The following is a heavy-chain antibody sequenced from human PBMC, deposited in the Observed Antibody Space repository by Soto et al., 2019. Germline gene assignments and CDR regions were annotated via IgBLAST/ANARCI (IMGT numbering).Heavy chain of an antibody. J-gene: IGHJ1*01. Sequence: PSETLSLTCTVSGGSIETFYWSWIRQPPRKGLEWIGYISNSGSTSYNPSLESRVTVSVDTAKNEFSLKLNSVTAADTATYYCARILRDSQRWYHHAFWGQRTLVTVSA. D-gene: IGHD6-13*01. CDR1: GGSIETFY. CDR2: ISNSGST. CDR3: ARILRDSQRWYHHAF. V-gene: IGHV4-59*01.